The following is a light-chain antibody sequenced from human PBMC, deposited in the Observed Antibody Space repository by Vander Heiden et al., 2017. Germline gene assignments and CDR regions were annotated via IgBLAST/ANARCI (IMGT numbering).Light chain of an antibody. CDR2: AAS. V-gene: IGKV1-39*01. CDR1: QSISNF. Sequence: DIQMTQSPSSLSASVGDRVTITCRASQSISNFLNWYQHKPGKAPKLLIYAASSLQGGVPSRFSGSGYGTEFTLTISNPQPEDFATYSCQQSFSTPIFTFGPGTKVDIK. J-gene: IGKJ3*01. CDR3: QQSFSTPIFT.